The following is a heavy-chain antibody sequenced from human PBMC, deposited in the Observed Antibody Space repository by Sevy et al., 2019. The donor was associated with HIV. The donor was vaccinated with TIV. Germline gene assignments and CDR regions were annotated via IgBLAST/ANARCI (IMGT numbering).Heavy chain of an antibody. Sequence: GGSLRLSCAASGFTFSNAWMSWVRQAPGKGLEWVGRIKSKTDGGTTDYAAPVKGRFTISRDDSKNTLYLQMNSLKTEDTAVYYCTTDSFRAIQLLTRFYWGQGTLVTVS. D-gene: IGHD2-2*01. CDR1: GFTFSNAW. CDR3: TTDSFRAIQLLTRFY. V-gene: IGHV3-15*01. CDR2: IKSKTDGGTT. J-gene: IGHJ4*02.